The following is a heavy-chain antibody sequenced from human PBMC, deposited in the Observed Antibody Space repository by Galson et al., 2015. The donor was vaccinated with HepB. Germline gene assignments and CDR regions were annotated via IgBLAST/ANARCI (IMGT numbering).Heavy chain of an antibody. CDR1: GFTFRNSA. Sequence: SLRLSCAASGFTFRNSAMTWVRQVPGKGLEWVSGASTSGDRTYYPDSVRGRFSMSRDNSKNTVYLQMNDLRPEDTAIYYCAKSGYDGSGYGFNDYWGQGTLVTVTS. J-gene: IGHJ4*02. CDR2: ASTSGDRT. V-gene: IGHV3-23*01. CDR3: AKSGYDGSGYGFNDY. D-gene: IGHD3-22*01.